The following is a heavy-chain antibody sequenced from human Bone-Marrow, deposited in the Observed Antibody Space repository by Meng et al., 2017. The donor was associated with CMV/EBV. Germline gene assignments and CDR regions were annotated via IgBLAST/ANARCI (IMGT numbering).Heavy chain of an antibody. CDR3: ARKRKGSSSSPSYYFDY. V-gene: IGHV3-7*01. Sequence: SLNISSAASDSTTSSYWMSWVRQAPGKGLEWVANIKQDGSEKYYVDSVKGRFTISRDNAKNTLYLQMNSLRAEDTAVYYCARKRKGSSSSPSYYFDYWGQGTLVTVSS. J-gene: IGHJ4*02. CDR2: IKQDGSEK. CDR1: DSTTSSYW. D-gene: IGHD6-6*01.